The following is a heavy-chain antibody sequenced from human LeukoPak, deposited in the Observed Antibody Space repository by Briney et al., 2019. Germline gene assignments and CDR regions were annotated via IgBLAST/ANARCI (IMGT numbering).Heavy chain of an antibody. J-gene: IGHJ4*02. CDR2: IEQDGSEK. V-gene: IGHV3-7*01. D-gene: IGHD5-12*01. CDR3: ARVGVATIVGVNYFDY. CDR1: GFTFSSYW. Sequence: GGSLRLSCAASGFTFSSYWMSWVRQAPGKGLEWVANIEQDGSEKYYVDSVKGRFTISRDNAKNSLYLQMNSLRAEDTAVYYCARVGVATIVGVNYFDYWGQGTLVTVSS.